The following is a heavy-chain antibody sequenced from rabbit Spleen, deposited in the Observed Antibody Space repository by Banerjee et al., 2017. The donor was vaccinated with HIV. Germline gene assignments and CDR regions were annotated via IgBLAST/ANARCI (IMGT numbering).Heavy chain of an antibody. Sequence: QSLEESGGDLVKPGASLTLTCTASGFSFTSYYMSWVRQAPGKGLEWIGYIDPVFGSAYYASWVNGRFSISRENTQNTVSLQLNSLTAADTATYFCARSTYRYGAYSYATSNLWGPGTLVTVS. CDR3: ARSTYRYGAYSYATSNL. D-gene: IGHD6-1*01. V-gene: IGHV1S7*01. CDR2: IDPVFGSA. CDR1: GFSFTSYY. J-gene: IGHJ4*01.